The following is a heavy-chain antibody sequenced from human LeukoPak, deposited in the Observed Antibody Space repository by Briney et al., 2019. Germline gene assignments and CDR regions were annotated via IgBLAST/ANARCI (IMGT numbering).Heavy chain of an antibody. CDR1: GGSTSSYY. CDR2: IYYSGST. CDR3: ARLNLDCSSSSCYDD. D-gene: IGHD2-2*01. V-gene: IGHV4-59*08. Sequence: SETLSLTCTVSGGSTSSYYWSWIRQPPGKGLEWIGYIYYSGSTNYNPSLKSRVTISVDTSKNQFSLKLSSVTAADTAVYYCARLNLDCSSSSCYDDWGQGTLVTVSS. J-gene: IGHJ4*02.